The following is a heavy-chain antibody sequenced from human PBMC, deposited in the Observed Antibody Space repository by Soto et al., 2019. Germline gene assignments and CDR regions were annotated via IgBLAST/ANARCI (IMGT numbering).Heavy chain of an antibody. Sequence: GASVKGSRKASGYTFTRYGISWVRQAPGQGLEWMGWISAYNGNTNYAQKLQGRVTMTTDTSTSTAYMELRSLRSDDTAVYYCARDDYSYFDYWGQGTLVTVSS. V-gene: IGHV1-18*01. CDR3: ARDDYSYFDY. J-gene: IGHJ4*02. CDR2: ISAYNGNT. D-gene: IGHD4-4*01. CDR1: GYTFTRYG.